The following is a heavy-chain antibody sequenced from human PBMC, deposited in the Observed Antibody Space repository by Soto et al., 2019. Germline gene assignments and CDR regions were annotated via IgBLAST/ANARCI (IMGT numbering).Heavy chain of an antibody. V-gene: IGHV4-59*01. J-gene: IGHJ6*03. D-gene: IGHD4-17*01. CDR3: ARDGEAHYNDYGDYFYYYYMDV. CDR2: IYYSGST. CDR1: GGSISSYY. Sequence: SETLSLTCTVSGGSISSYYWSWIRQPPGKGLEWIGYIYYSGSTNYNLSLKSRVTISVDTSKNQFSLKLSSVTAADTAVYYCARDGEAHYNDYGDYFYYYYMDVWGKGTTVTVSS.